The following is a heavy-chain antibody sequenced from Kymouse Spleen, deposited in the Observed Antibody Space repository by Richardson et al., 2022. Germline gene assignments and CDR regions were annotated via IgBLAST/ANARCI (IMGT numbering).Heavy chain of an antibody. CDR3: ARKDDYSRGVDY. CDR1: GGSFSGYY. Sequence: QVQLQQWGAGLLKPSETLSLTCAVYGGSFSGYYWSWIRQPPGKGLEWIGEINHSGSTNYNPSLKSRVTISVDTSKNQFSLKLSSVTAADTAVYYCARKDDYSRGVDYWGQGTLVTVSS. CDR2: INHSGST. J-gene: IGHJ4*02. D-gene: IGHD4-11,IGHD4-11*01. V-gene: IGHV4-34*01.